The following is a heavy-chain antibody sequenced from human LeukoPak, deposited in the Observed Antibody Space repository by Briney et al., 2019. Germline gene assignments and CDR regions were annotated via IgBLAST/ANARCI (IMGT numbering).Heavy chain of an antibody. D-gene: IGHD3-10*01. CDR1: GFSFSTYW. CDR3: ASQSDASGSYPAD. CDR2: ITSNGRVT. V-gene: IGHV3-74*01. Sequence: SGGSLRLSCVGSGFSFSTYWMYWVRQAPGKGLGSGARITSNGRVTAYADSVKGRFTISRDNARNTLYLQMNSLRPEDTALYYCASQSDASGSYPADWGRGTLVTVSS. J-gene: IGHJ4*02.